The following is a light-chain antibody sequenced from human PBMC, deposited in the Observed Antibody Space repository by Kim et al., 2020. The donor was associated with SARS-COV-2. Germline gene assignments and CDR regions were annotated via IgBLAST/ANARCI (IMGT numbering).Light chain of an antibody. V-gene: IGLV1-44*01. CDR3: AAWYDSLNGVI. J-gene: IGLJ2*01. CDR1: RSNIGRNA. Sequence: GQRVTISCSGSRSNIGRNAVNWYQQLPGTAPKLLIYSDDHRPSGVPDRFSGSKSGTSASLAISGHQSEDEADYYCAAWYDSLNGVIFGGGTQLTVL. CDR2: SDD.